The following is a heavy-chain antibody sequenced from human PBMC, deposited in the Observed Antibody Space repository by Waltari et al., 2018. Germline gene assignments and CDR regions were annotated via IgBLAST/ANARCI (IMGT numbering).Heavy chain of an antibody. D-gene: IGHD6-13*01. J-gene: IGHJ4*02. V-gene: IGHV3-66*01. CDR3: ARGSKAAGPFDY. CDR1: GFTVSSNY. Sequence: EVQLVESGGGLVQPGGSLRLSCAASGFTVSSNYMSWVRQAPGKGLEWVSVIYSGGSTYYADSVKGRFTISRDNAKNSLYLQMNSLRAEDTAVYYCARGSKAAGPFDYWGQGTLVTVSS. CDR2: IYSGGST.